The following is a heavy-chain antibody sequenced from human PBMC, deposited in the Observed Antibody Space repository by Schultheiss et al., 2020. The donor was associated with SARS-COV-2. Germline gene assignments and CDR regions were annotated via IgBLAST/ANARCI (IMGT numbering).Heavy chain of an antibody. Sequence: GESLKISCAASGFTFSSYAMHWVRQAPGKGLEWVGRIKSKTDGGTTDYAAPVKGRFTISRDNSKNTLYLQMNSLRAEDTAVYYCAKLTSIAVAGLTFDYWGQGTLVTVSS. J-gene: IGHJ4*02. CDR3: AKLTSIAVAGLTFDY. CDR1: GFTFSSYA. D-gene: IGHD6-19*01. CDR2: IKSKTDGGTT. V-gene: IGHV3-15*05.